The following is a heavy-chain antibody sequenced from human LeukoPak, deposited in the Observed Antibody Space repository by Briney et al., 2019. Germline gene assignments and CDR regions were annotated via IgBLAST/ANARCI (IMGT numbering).Heavy chain of an antibody. V-gene: IGHV1-69*13. J-gene: IGHJ4*02. D-gene: IGHD6-19*01. Sequence: GASVKVACKASGGTFSSYAISWVRQAPGKVLELILPTIPIFGTANYAQKFQSIGTIIAEETTSTAYVELRSLRSDDTAVYYCARASSSIGWYYLSEAHSGFFDYWGQGTLVTVSS. CDR2: TIPIFGTA. CDR3: ARASSSIGWYYLSEAHSGFFDY. CDR1: GGTFSSYA.